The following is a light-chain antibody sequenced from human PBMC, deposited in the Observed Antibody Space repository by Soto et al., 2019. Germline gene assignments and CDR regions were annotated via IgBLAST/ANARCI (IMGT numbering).Light chain of an antibody. Sequence: QSVLTQPPSVSGAPGQRVTISCTGSSSNIGAGYDVHWYQQFPGTPPKLLIYANSNRPPGVPDRLSASKSGTSASLASTGLQADDEADYYCQFYDTRRRGVFGTGTKLTVL. J-gene: IGLJ1*01. CDR2: ANS. CDR3: QFYDTRRRGV. CDR1: SSNIGAGYD. V-gene: IGLV1-40*01.